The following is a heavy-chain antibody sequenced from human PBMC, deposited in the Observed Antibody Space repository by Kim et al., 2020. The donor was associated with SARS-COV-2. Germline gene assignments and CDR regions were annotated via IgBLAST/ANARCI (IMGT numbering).Heavy chain of an antibody. CDR3: AKHLATPPTYYVDY. CDR2: ISGSGDTT. D-gene: IGHD3-3*02. V-gene: IGHV3-23*01. J-gene: IGHJ4*02. Sequence: GGSLRLSCAASGFTFSSYAMSWVRQAPGEGLEWVSGISGSGDTTYYADSVKGRFTISRDNSKNTLFLQMNSLSAEDTAVYYCAKHLATPPTYYVDYWGQGTLVTVSS. CDR1: GFTFSSYA.